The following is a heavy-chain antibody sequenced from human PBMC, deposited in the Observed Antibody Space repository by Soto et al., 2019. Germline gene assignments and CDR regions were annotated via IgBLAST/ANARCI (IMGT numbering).Heavy chain of an antibody. CDR2: ISGSGGST. D-gene: IGHD6-13*01. J-gene: IGHJ4*02. CDR1: GFTFSSYA. CDR3: AKDRGSSSYLDFDY. V-gene: IGHV3-23*01. Sequence: GGSLRLSCAASGFTFSSYAVSWVRQAPGKGLEWVSAISGSGGSTYYADSVKGRFTISRDNSKNTLYLQMNSLRAEDTAVYYCAKDRGSSSYLDFDYWGQGTLVTVSS.